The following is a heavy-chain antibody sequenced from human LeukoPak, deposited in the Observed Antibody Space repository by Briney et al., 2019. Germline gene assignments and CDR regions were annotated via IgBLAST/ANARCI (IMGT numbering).Heavy chain of an antibody. J-gene: IGHJ6*02. CDR2: IYTSGST. V-gene: IGHV4-4*07. Sequence: PSETLSLTCTVSGGSISSYYWSWIRQPAGKGLEWIGRIYTSGSTNYNPSLKSRVTMSVDTSKNQFSLKLSSVTAADTAVYYCARLRSVAAALGVHYYYGMDVWGQGTTVTVSS. CDR1: GGSISSYY. CDR3: ARLRSVAAALGVHYYYGMDV. D-gene: IGHD6-13*01.